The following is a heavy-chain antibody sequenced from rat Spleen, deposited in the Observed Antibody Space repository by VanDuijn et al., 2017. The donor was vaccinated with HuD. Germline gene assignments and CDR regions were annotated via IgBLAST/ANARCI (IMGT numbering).Heavy chain of an antibody. J-gene: IGHJ2*01. Sequence: EVQLAESGGGLVQPGRSLKLSCAASGFTFSDYYMAWVRQAPTKGLEWVATISSDGGRNFYRDSVNGRFTISRDNAKSTLSLQMDSLRSEDTATYYCARRHYGYTDYFDYWCQGVMVTVSS. CDR2: ISSDGGRN. V-gene: IGHV5-29*01. CDR1: GFTFSDYY. CDR3: ARRHYGYTDYFDY. D-gene: IGHD1-9*01.